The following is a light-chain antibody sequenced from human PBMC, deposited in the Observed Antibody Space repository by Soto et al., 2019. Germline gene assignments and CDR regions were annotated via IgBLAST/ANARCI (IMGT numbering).Light chain of an antibody. Sequence: QSVLTQPASVSGSPGQSITISCTGTSSDVGGYNYVSWYQQHPGKAPKLMIYDVSNRPSGVSNRFSGSKSGNTASLTISGLQAGDEADYYCSSYTSSSTLDVVFGGGTKVTVL. CDR2: DVS. V-gene: IGLV2-14*01. CDR1: SSDVGGYNY. J-gene: IGLJ2*01. CDR3: SSYTSSSTLDVV.